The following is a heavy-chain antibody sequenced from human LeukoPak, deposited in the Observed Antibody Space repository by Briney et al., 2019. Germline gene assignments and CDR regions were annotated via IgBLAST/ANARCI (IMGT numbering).Heavy chain of an antibody. J-gene: IGHJ6*03. CDR1: GGSISSGGYY. CDR2: IYYSGST. V-gene: IGHV4-31*03. D-gene: IGHD2-2*01. Sequence: SETLSLTCTVSGGSISSGGYYWSWIRQHPGKCLEWIGYIYYSGSTYYNPSLKSRVTISVDTSKNQFSLKLSSVTAADTAVYYCARGRCSSTSCPVHMDVWGKGTTVTVSS. CDR3: ARGRCSSTSCPVHMDV.